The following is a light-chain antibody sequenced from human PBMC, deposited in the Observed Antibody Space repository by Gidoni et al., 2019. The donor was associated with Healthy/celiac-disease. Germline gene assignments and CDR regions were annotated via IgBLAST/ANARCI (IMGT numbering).Light chain of an antibody. CDR3: QQSYSTHT. CDR2: AAS. J-gene: IGKJ2*01. CDR1: QSISSY. Sequence: DIQMTQSPSSLSASVGDRVTITCRASQSISSYLNWYQQKPGKAPKLLIYAASSLQSGVPSRFSGSGSGTDFTLTISSLQPEDFATYYCQQSYSTHTFXQXTKPXIK. V-gene: IGKV1-39*01.